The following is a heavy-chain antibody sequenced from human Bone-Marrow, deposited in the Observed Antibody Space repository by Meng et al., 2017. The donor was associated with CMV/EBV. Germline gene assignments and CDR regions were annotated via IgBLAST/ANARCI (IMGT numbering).Heavy chain of an antibody. Sequence: ASEMASCKASGYTFTGYYMHWVRQAPGQGLEWMGWINPNSGGTNYAQKFQGRVTMTRDTSISTAYMELSRLRSDDTAVYYCARGLRYSSPYNWYDPWGQGILVNVPS. CDR1: GYTFTGYY. V-gene: IGHV1-2*02. CDR3: ARGLRYSSPYNWYDP. J-gene: IGHJ5*02. CDR2: INPNSGGT. D-gene: IGHD6-6*01.